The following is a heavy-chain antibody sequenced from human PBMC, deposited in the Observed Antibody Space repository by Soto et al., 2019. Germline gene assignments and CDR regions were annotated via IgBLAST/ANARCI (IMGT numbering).Heavy chain of an antibody. CDR1: GYSFTDYH. CDR3: ARGSIAVAGTYYGMDV. CDR2: INPKSGGT. J-gene: IGHJ6*02. Sequence: GASVKVSCKASGYSFTDYHIHWVRQAPGQGLEWLGRINPKSGGTSTAQKFQGWVTMTTDTSISTASMELTRLTSDDTAIYYCARGSIAVAGTYYGMDVWGQGTTVTVSS. D-gene: IGHD6-19*01. V-gene: IGHV1-2*04.